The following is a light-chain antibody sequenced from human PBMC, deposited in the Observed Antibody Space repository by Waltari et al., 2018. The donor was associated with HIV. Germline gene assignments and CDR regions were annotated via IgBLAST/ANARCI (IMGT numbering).Light chain of an antibody. V-gene: IGLV1-47*01. CDR3: AAWDDSLSGWV. CDR2: RNN. J-gene: IGLJ3*02. Sequence: QSVLTQPPSASGTPGQRVTISCSGRSSNTGTNYVYWYNQLPGTAPKILIYRNNQRTSGVPDRFSGSQSGTSASLAISGLRSEDEADYYCAAWDDSLSGWVFGGGTKLTVL. CDR1: SSNTGTNY.